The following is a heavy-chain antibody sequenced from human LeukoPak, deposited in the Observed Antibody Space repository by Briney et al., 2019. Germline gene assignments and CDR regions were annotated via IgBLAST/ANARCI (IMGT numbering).Heavy chain of an antibody. Sequence: SETLSLTCTVSGGSISSYYWSWIRQPPGKGREWIGYIYYSGSTNYNPSLKSRVTISVDTSKNQFSLKLSSVTAADTAVYYCARARTYSSSWYFDYWGQGTLVTVSS. V-gene: IGHV4-59*08. D-gene: IGHD6-13*01. J-gene: IGHJ4*02. CDR3: ARARTYSSSWYFDY. CDR1: GGSISSYY. CDR2: IYYSGST.